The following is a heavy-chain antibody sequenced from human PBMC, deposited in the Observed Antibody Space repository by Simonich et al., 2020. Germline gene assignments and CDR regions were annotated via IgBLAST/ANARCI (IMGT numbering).Heavy chain of an antibody. CDR1: GGSISSSSYY. D-gene: IGHD6-13*01. Sequence: QLQLQESGPGLVKPSETLSLTCTVSGGSISSSSYYWGWIRQPPGKGLEWIGSIYYSGGTYHNPSLKSRVTISVDTSKNQFSLKLSSVTAADTAVYYCASLMYSSSWLCAFDIWGQGTMVTVSS. J-gene: IGHJ3*02. CDR2: IYYSGGT. V-gene: IGHV4-39*01. CDR3: ASLMYSSSWLCAFDI.